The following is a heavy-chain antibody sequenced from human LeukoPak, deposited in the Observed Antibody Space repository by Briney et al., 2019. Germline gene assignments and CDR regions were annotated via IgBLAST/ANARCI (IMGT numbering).Heavy chain of an antibody. Sequence: GGSLRLSCAASGFTFSNYAMSWVRQAPGKGLEWVSTISGSGGSTYSADSVKGRFTISRDNAKNTLYLEMNSLRAEDTAVYYCAGKWPLDYWGQGTLVTVSS. D-gene: IGHD5-12*01. CDR3: AGKWPLDY. CDR2: ISGSGGST. J-gene: IGHJ4*02. V-gene: IGHV3-23*01. CDR1: GFTFSNYA.